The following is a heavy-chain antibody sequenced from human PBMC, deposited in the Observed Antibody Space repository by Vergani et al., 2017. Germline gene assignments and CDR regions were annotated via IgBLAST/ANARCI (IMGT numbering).Heavy chain of an antibody. Sequence: QVQLQQWGAGLLKPSETLSLTCAVYGGSFSGYYWSWIRQPPGKGLEWIGYIYYSGSTNYNPSLKSRVTISVDTSKNQCSLKLSSVTAADTAVYYFARGGYYDVWSGYSMDYYDYGMDVWGQGTTVTVSS. CDR2: IYYSGST. D-gene: IGHD3-3*01. V-gene: IGHV4-34*11. J-gene: IGHJ6*02. CDR1: GGSFSGYY. CDR3: ARGGYYDVWSGYSMDYYDYGMDV.